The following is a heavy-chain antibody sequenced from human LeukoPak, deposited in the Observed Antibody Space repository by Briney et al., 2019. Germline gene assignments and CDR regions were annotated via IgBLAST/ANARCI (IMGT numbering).Heavy chain of an antibody. CDR3: ATSSPRGSGSLDY. Sequence: GESLKISCKGSGYSFTSYYMHWVRQAPGQGLEWMGIINPSGGSTSYAQKFQGRVTMTRDTSTSTVYMELSSLRSEDTAVYYCATSSPRGSGSLDYWGQGTLVTVSS. V-gene: IGHV1-46*01. J-gene: IGHJ4*02. CDR1: GYSFTSYY. CDR2: INPSGGST. D-gene: IGHD3-22*01.